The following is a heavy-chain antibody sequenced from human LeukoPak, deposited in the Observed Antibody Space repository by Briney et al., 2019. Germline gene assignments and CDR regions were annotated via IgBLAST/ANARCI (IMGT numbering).Heavy chain of an antibody. V-gene: IGHV1-18*01. CDR3: ARRARYCSGGSCYRTRVGNWFDP. CDR1: GYTFTSYG. J-gene: IGHJ5*02. Sequence: ASVKVSCKASGYTFTSYGISWVRQAPGQGLEWMGWISTYNGNTNYAENLQGRVTMTTDTSTSTAYMELRSLRSDDTAVYYCARRARYCSGGSCYRTRVGNWFDPWGQGTLVTVSS. CDR2: ISTYNGNT. D-gene: IGHD2-15*01.